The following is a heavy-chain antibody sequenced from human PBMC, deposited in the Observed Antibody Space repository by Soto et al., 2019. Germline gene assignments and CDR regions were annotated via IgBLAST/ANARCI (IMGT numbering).Heavy chain of an antibody. D-gene: IGHD1-26*01. V-gene: IGHV3-66*04. J-gene: IGHJ2*01. Sequence: EVQLVESGGGLVQPGGFLRLSCAASGFTVSSSYMGWVRQAPGKGLEWVSSIYTGSTTYYADSVRGRFTISTDNSKDTLYIQMNSLRVDDTAMYYCARHVGSYWYFDLWGRGTLVTVSS. CDR1: GFTVSSSY. CDR2: IYTGSTT. CDR3: ARHVGSYWYFDL.